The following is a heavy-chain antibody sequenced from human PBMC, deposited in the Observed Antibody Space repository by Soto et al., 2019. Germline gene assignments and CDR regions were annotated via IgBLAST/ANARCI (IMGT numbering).Heavy chain of an antibody. CDR2: ISGNGGTT. CDR3: SKDQGNRRLYFVS. CDR1: GFTFRNYA. J-gene: IGHJ4*02. V-gene: IGHV3-23*01. Sequence: GGSLRLSCTASGFTFRNYAMSWVRQAPGKGLQWVSAISGNGGTTYYADSVKGRFTLSRDNFKDTLYLQMNSLRTEDTAVYYCSKDQGNRRLYFVSWGLGTLVTVSS.